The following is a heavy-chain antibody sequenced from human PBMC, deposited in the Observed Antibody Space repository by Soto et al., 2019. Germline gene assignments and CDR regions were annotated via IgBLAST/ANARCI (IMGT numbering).Heavy chain of an antibody. J-gene: IGHJ4*02. Sequence: ASVKVSCKASGNTFTSYDINWVRQATGHGLEWRGWINPNSGNIGYAQKFQGRVTMTRDTAIRTAYMEVSRLRSDDTAVYYCARGRASGSYYLLDYCGQGTLVTVAS. CDR1: GNTFTSYD. D-gene: IGHD3-10*01. CDR3: ARGRASGSYYLLDY. V-gene: IGHV1-8*01. CDR2: INPNSGNI.